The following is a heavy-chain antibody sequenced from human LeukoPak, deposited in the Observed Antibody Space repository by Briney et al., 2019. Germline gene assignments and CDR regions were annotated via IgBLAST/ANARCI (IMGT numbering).Heavy chain of an antibody. CDR2: IDPSDSDT. J-gene: IGHJ4*02. CDR1: GYRFSNYW. CDR3: AVGYRNGYLDY. D-gene: IGHD5-18*01. Sequence: GESLRISCKGSGYRFSNYWIAWVRQVPGKGLDWMGIIDPSDSDTFYSPSFQGQVTISVDKSITTAYLQWNRLKASDTAMYYCAVGYRNGYLDYWGQGTLVTVAS. V-gene: IGHV5-51*01.